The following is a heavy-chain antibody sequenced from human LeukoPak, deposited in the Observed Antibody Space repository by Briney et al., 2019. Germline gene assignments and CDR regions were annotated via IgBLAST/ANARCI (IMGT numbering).Heavy chain of an antibody. Sequence: NPGGSLRLPCVASGFTFSNAWMNWVRQAPGKGLEWVGRIKSKTDGGTTDYAAPVKGRITISRDDSTNTLHLQMNSLKTEDTAVYYCTTSLAGAVTAVYPFDNWGQGTLVTVSS. CDR3: TTSLAGAVTAVYPFDN. V-gene: IGHV3-15*01. CDR2: IKSKTDGGTT. D-gene: IGHD2-21*02. CDR1: GFTFSNAW. J-gene: IGHJ4*02.